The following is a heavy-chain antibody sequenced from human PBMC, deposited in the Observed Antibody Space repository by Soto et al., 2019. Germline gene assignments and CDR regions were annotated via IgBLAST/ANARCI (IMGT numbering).Heavy chain of an antibody. V-gene: IGHV3-23*01. CDR2: ISGSGGST. D-gene: IGHD3-3*01. CDR1: GFTFSSYA. J-gene: IGHJ2*01. Sequence: EVQLLESGGGLVQPGGSLRLSCAASGFTFSSYAMSWVRQAPGKGLEWVSAISGSGGSTYYADSVKGRFTISRDNSKNTLYLQMISLRAEDTAVYYCAKSTIFGVVINNWYFDLWGRGTLVTVSS. CDR3: AKSTIFGVVINNWYFDL.